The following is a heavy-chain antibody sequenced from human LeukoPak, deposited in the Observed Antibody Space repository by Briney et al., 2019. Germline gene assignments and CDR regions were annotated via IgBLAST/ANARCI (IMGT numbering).Heavy chain of an antibody. CDR2: IYHSGST. J-gene: IGHJ3*02. V-gene: IGHV4-4*02. D-gene: IGHD6-19*01. CDR3: ASFCSSGLFLGAFDI. CDR1: GGSISSSNW. Sequence: SGTLSLTCAVSGGSISSSNWWSWVRQPPGKGLEWIGEIYHSGSTNYNPSLKSRVTISVDKSKNQFSLKLSSVTAADTAVYYCASFCSSGLFLGAFDIRGQRTNGHGLF.